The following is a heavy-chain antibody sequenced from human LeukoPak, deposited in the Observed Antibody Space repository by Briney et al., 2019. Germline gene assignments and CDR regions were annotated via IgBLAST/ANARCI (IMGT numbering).Heavy chain of an antibody. Sequence: ESGPALVKPTQTLTLTCTFSGFSLSTSGMCVSWIRQPPGKALEWLARIDWDDDKYYSTSLKTRLTISKDTSKNQVVLTMTNMDPVDTATYYCARMGGQQRAYDAFDIWGQGTMVTVSS. CDR2: IDWDDDK. V-gene: IGHV2-70*11. J-gene: IGHJ3*02. D-gene: IGHD6-13*01. CDR3: ARMGGQQRAYDAFDI. CDR1: GFSLSTSGMC.